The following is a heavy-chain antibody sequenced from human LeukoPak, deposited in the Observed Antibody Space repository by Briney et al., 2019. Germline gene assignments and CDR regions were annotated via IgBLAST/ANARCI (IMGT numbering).Heavy chain of an antibody. J-gene: IGHJ4*02. V-gene: IGHV5-51*01. CDR3: ARVGIAVPGVLPYFDY. Sequence: GESRKISCKGSGYSFTTYWIGWVRQMPGKGLEWMGIIYPDDSDTRYSPSFQGQVTISADKSISTAYLQRSSLKASDTAMYYCARVGIAVPGVLPYFDYWGQGALVTVSS. D-gene: IGHD6-19*01. CDR2: IYPDDSDT. CDR1: GYSFTTYW.